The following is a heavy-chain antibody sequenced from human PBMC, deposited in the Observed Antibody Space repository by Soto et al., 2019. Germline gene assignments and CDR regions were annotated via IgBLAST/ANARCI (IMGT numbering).Heavy chain of an antibody. D-gene: IGHD5-12*01. CDR2: IKQDGSEK. V-gene: IGHV3-7*01. Sequence: EVQLVESGGGLVQPGGSLRLSCAASGFTFSSYWMSWVRQAPGKGLEWVANIKQDGSEKYYVDSVKGRFTISRDNAKNSLYLKMNSLRAEDTAVYYCARVGIVATINDDAFDIWGQGTMVTVSS. CDR1: GFTFSSYW. J-gene: IGHJ3*02. CDR3: ARVGIVATINDDAFDI.